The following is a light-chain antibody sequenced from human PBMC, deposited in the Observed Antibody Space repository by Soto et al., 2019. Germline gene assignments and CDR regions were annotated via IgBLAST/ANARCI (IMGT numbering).Light chain of an antibody. J-gene: IGKJ4*01. V-gene: IGKV1D-12*01. Sequence: DIQMTQSPSSVSASVGDRVTITCRASQGIRNWLAWYQQKAGKAPKLLIYDASTLQSGVPSRFSGSGFGTDFTLTISSQQPEDFATYYCHQANSFPRTFGGGTKVEMK. CDR2: DAS. CDR1: QGIRNW. CDR3: HQANSFPRT.